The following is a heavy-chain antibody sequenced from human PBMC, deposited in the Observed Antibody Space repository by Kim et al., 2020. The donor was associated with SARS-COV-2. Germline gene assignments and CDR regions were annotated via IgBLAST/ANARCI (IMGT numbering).Heavy chain of an antibody. CDR1: GGSFSGYY. Sequence: SETLSLTCAVYGGSFSGYYWSWIRQPPGKGLEWIGEINHSGSTNYNPSLKSRVTISVDTSKNQFSLKLSSVTAADTAVYYCARGESVIHAFDIWGQGTMVTVSS. D-gene: IGHD3-16*02. J-gene: IGHJ3*02. CDR2: INHSGST. CDR3: ARGESVIHAFDI. V-gene: IGHV4-34*01.